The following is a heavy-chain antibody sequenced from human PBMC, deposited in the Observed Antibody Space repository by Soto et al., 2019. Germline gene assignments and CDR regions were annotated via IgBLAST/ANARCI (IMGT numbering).Heavy chain of an antibody. CDR3: ARVSGYDLNYYYYGMDV. V-gene: IGHV1-8*01. D-gene: IGHD5-12*01. CDR1: GYTFTSYD. J-gene: IGHJ6*02. CDR2: MNPNSGNT. Sequence: GASVKVSCKASGYTFTSYDINWVRQATGQGLEWMGWMNPNSGNTGYAQKFQGRVTMTRNTSISTAYMELSSLRSEDTAVYYCARVSGYDLNYYYYGMDVWGQGTTVTVSS.